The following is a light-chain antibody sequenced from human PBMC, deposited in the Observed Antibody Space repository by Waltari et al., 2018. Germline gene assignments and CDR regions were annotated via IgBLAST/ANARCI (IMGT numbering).Light chain of an antibody. J-gene: IGLJ3*02. Sequence: LVVTQSPSASAPLGASVKLTCTLSSGHSSNVIAWLQQRPEKGPRYLMKVNSDGSHSKGDGIPDRSSGSSSGAERYLTISRLQSDDEADYYCQTGGHGTWVFGGGTKLTVL. CDR2: VNSDGSH. V-gene: IGLV4-69*01. CDR3: QTGGHGTWV. CDR1: SGHSSNV.